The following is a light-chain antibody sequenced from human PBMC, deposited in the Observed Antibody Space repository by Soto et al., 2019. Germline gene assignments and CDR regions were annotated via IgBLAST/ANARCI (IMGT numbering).Light chain of an antibody. CDR2: DAS. J-gene: IGKJ2*01. CDR3: HHHNDFTAVT. Sequence: DVEMTQSPSTLSPSVGDRVTITCWASQRISSALAWYQYKPGSAPQLLIFDASTLQTWVPSRFSGGGFVTEFTLTITVFLPDDFATYVGHHHNDFTAVTFGQGTTVEIK. CDR1: QRISSA. V-gene: IGKV1-5*01.